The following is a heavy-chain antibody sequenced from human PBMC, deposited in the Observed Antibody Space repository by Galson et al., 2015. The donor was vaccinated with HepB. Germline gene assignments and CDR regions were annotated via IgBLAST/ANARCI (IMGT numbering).Heavy chain of an antibody. D-gene: IGHD3-22*01. Sequence: SVKVSCKASGGTFSSYAISWVRQAPGQGLEWMGGIIPIFGTANYAQKFQGRVTITADESTSTAYMELSSLRSEDTAVYYCARGSMIVVAPDHYYYYMDVWGKGTTVTVSS. CDR3: ARGSMIVVAPDHYYYYMDV. CDR1: GGTFSSYA. J-gene: IGHJ6*03. CDR2: IIPIFGTA. V-gene: IGHV1-69*13.